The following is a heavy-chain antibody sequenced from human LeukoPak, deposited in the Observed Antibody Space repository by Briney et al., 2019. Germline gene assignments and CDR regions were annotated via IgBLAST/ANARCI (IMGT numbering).Heavy chain of an antibody. CDR3: AKDPAIFGVVTNWFDP. J-gene: IGHJ5*02. CDR2: IRYDGSNK. Sequence: GGSLRLSCAASGFTFSSYGMHWVRQAPGKGLEWVAFIRYDGSNKYYADSVKGRFTISRDNSKNALYLQMNSLRAEDTAVYYCAKDPAIFGVVTNWFDPWGQGTLVTVSS. D-gene: IGHD3-3*01. V-gene: IGHV3-30*02. CDR1: GFTFSSYG.